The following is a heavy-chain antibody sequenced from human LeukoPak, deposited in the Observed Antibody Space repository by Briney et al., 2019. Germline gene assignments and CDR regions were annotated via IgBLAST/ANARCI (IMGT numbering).Heavy chain of an antibody. Sequence: SETLSLTCTVSGGSISSFCWSWIRQPAGKGLEWIGRIYTSGSTNYNPSLKSRLTMSVDTSKNQFSLKLSSVTAADTAVYYCVCSYYYDSSGPRVNAFDIWGQGTMVTVSS. CDR2: IYTSGST. D-gene: IGHD3-22*01. V-gene: IGHV4-4*07. J-gene: IGHJ3*02. CDR3: VCSYYYDSSGPRVNAFDI. CDR1: GGSISSFC.